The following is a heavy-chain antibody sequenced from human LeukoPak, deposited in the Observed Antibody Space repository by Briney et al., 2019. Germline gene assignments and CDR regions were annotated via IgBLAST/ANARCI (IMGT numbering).Heavy chain of an antibody. CDR1: GYTFTSYG. Sequence: GASVKVSCKASGYTFTSYGISWVRQAPGQGLEWMGWISAYNGNTNYAQKLQGRVTMTTDTSTSTAYMELRSLRSDDTAVYYCARGRGHIVVVTQFPPNHDAFDIWGQGTMVTVSS. V-gene: IGHV1-18*01. D-gene: IGHD2-21*02. CDR2: ISAYNGNT. CDR3: ARGRGHIVVVTQFPPNHDAFDI. J-gene: IGHJ3*02.